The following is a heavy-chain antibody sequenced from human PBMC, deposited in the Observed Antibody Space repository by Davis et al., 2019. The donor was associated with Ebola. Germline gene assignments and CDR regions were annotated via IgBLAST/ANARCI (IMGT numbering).Heavy chain of an antibody. CDR1: GYSFTSYW. D-gene: IGHD3-10*01. V-gene: IGHV5-10-1*01. J-gene: IGHJ6*02. CDR3: GGSRYYYYGMDV. Sequence: PGGFLRLSCKGSGYSFTSYWISWVRQMPGKGLEWMGRIDPSDSYTNYSPSFQGHVTISADKSISTAYLQWSSLKASDTAMYYCGGSRYYYYGMDVWGQGTTVTVSS. CDR2: IDPSDSYT.